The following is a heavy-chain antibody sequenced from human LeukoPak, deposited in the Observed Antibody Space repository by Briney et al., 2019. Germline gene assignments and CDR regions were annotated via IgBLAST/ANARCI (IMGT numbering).Heavy chain of an antibody. CDR3: ARGWEFYESNGYVFDL. Sequence: PSETLSLTCTVSGGSISNYYCSWIRQAPGKGLEWIGSPYYTGSASYSSSLRSRATISLGTSKNQFSLKLTSVTAADTAVYYCARGWEFYESNGYVFDLWGQGTIVTVSS. J-gene: IGHJ3*01. V-gene: IGHV4-59*01. CDR2: PYYTGSA. D-gene: IGHD3-22*01. CDR1: GGSISNYY.